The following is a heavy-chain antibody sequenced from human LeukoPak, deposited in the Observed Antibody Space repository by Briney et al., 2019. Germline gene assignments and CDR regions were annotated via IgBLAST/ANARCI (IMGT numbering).Heavy chain of an antibody. V-gene: IGHV3-21*01. CDR2: ISSSSSYI. D-gene: IGHD3-22*01. CDR3: ARDPFYDSSGYYVDY. CDR1: GLTFSSHW. Sequence: GGSLRLSCAASGLTFSSHWMHWVRQAPGKGLEWVSSISSSSSYIYYADSVKGRFTISRDNAKNSLYLQMNSLRAEDTAVYYCARDPFYDSSGYYVDYWGQGTLVTVSS. J-gene: IGHJ4*02.